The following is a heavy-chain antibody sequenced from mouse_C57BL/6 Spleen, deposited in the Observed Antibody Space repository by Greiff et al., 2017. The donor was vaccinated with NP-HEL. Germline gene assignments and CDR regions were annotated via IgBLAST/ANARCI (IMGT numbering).Heavy chain of an antibody. CDR2: IDPSDSYT. CDR3: ARKLALRGAMDY. J-gene: IGHJ4*01. Sequence: QVQLKQPGAELVMPGASVKLSCKASGYTFTSFWMHWVKQRPGQGLEWIGEIDPSDSYTNYNQKFKGKSTLTVDKSSSTAYMQLSSLTSEDSAVYYCARKLALRGAMDYWGQGTSVTVSS. D-gene: IGHD6-1*01. V-gene: IGHV1-69*01. CDR1: GYTFTSFW.